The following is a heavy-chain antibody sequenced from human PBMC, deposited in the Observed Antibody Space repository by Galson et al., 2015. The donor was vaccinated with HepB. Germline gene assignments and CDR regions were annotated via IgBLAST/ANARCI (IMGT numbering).Heavy chain of an antibody. Sequence: SETLSLTCTVSGGSISSSSYYWGWIRQPPGKGLEWIGSIYYSGSTYYNPSLKSRVTISVDTSKNQFSLKLSSVTAADTAVYYCAREAGIAVAGTGFDYWGQGTLVTVSS. CDR1: GGSISSSSYY. V-gene: IGHV4-39*02. J-gene: IGHJ4*02. CDR3: AREAGIAVAGTGFDY. CDR2: IYYSGST. D-gene: IGHD6-19*01.